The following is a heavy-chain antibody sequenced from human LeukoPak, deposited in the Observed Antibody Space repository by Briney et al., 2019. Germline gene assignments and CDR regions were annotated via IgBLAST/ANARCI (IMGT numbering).Heavy chain of an antibody. D-gene: IGHD1-1*01. CDR2: IHYRGGT. Sequence: SETLSLTCNVSGCSVSSGSYYWSWIRQPPGKGLEWIGYIHYRGGTSYNPSLKSRLAISVDTSKNQFSLKLTSVTAADTAVYYCACVAELEVDYLGQGTLVTVSS. CDR3: ACVAELEVDY. V-gene: IGHV4-61*01. CDR1: GCSVSSGSYY. J-gene: IGHJ4*02.